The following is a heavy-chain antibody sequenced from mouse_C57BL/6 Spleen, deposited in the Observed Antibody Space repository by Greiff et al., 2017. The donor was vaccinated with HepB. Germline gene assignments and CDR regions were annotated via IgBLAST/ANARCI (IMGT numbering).Heavy chain of an antibody. Sequence: VKLMESGAELARPGASVKLSCKASGYTFTSYGISWVKQRTGQGLEWIGEIYPRSGNTYYNEKFKGKATLTADKSSSTAYMELRSLTSEDSAVYFCARYYYGNSYAMDYWGQGTSVTVSS. CDR2: IYPRSGNT. J-gene: IGHJ4*01. CDR3: ARYYYGNSYAMDY. V-gene: IGHV1-81*01. CDR1: GYTFTSYG. D-gene: IGHD2-1*01.